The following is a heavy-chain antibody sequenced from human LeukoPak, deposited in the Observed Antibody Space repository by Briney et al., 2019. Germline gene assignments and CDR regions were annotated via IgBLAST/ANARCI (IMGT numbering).Heavy chain of an antibody. J-gene: IGHJ4*02. V-gene: IGHV1-2*06. Sequence: ASVKVSCKSSGYTFTGHYIHWVRQAPGRGLEWMGRIHPNSGDTIYAEKFQGRVTMTRDTSIHTAYMELGSLTSDDTAIYYCARDLSGPNPLDYWGQGTLVTVTS. CDR2: IHPNSGDT. CDR3: ARDLSGPNPLDY. CDR1: GYTFTGHY.